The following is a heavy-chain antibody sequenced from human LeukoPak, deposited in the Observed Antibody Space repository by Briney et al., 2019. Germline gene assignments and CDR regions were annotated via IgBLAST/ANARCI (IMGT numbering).Heavy chain of an antibody. CDR3: ARRPSYYFDY. J-gene: IGHJ4*02. CDR2: ISSNGVST. CDR1: GFTFSSYA. V-gene: IGHV3-23*01. Sequence: GGSLRLSCAASGFTFSSYAMSWVRQAPGKGLEWVSAISSNGVSTYYADSVKGRFTTSRDNSKNTLYLQVNSLRAEDTAVYYCARRPSYYFDYWGQGTLVTVS.